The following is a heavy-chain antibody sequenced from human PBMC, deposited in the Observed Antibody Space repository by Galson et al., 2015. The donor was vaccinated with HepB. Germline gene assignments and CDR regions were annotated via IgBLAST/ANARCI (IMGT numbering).Heavy chain of an antibody. Sequence: PALVKPTQTLTLTCTFSGFSLSTSGMCVSWIRQPPGKALEWLALIDWDDDKYYSTSLKTRLTISKDTSKNQVVLTMTNMDPVDTATYYCARTYSSKGNDAFDIWGQGTMVTVSS. D-gene: IGHD6-13*01. CDR2: IDWDDDK. CDR3: ARTYSSKGNDAFDI. J-gene: IGHJ3*02. CDR1: GFSLSTSGMC. V-gene: IGHV2-70*01.